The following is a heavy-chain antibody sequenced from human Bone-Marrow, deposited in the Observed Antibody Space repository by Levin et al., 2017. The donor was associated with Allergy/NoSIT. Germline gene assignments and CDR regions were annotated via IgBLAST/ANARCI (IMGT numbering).Heavy chain of an antibody. CDR3: ARESQLTGIVVVTAIIDY. Sequence: SETLSLTCAVYGGSFSGYYWSWIRQPPGKGLEWIGEINHSGSTNYNPSLKSRVTISVDTSKNQFSLKLSSVTAADTAVYYCARESQLTGIVVVTAIIDYWGQGTLVTVSS. J-gene: IGHJ4*02. CDR2: INHSGST. CDR1: GGSFSGYY. V-gene: IGHV4-34*01. D-gene: IGHD2-21*02.